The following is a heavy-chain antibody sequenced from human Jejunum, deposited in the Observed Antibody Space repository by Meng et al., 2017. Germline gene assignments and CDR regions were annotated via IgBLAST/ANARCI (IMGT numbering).Heavy chain of an antibody. V-gene: IGHV3-30*07. CDR1: GFTFRNYA. D-gene: IGHD1-26*01. CDR2: ISYDGSSK. CDR3: ASLNTVGATENEAFDI. Sequence: GGSLRLSCAASGFTFRNYAMYWVRQAPGKGLEWVSFISYDGSSKSYADSVKGRFTISRDNSRNTLYLQMDSLRGEDTAVYYCASLNTVGATENEAFDIWGQGTMVTVSS. J-gene: IGHJ3*02.